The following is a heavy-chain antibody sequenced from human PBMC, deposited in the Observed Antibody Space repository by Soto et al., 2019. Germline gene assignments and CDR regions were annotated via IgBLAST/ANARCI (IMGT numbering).Heavy chain of an antibody. D-gene: IGHD3-10*01. CDR3: ARGDYYGSGSYWTHPLKVHFQH. J-gene: IGHJ1*01. CDR2: IYYSGST. CDR1: GGSISSGDYY. Sequence: SETLSLTCTVSGGSISSGDYYWSWIRQPPGKGLEWIGYIYYSGSTYYNPSLKSRVTISVDTSKNQFSLKLSSVTAADTAVYYCARGDYYGSGSYWTHPLKVHFQHWGHGTLVTVFS. V-gene: IGHV4-30-4*01.